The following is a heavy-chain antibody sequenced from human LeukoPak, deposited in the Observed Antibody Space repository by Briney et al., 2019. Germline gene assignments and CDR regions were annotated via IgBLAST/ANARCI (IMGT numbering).Heavy chain of an antibody. D-gene: IGHD6-13*01. CDR1: GFTFSSYA. CDR3: VRENGGAAAGHEASYSYYAFDV. CDR2: ISYDGSNK. Sequence: GGSLRLSCAASGFTFSSYAMHWVRQAPGKGLEWVAVISYDGSNKYYADSVKGRFTISRDNSKNTLYLQMNSLRAEDTAMYYCVRENGGAAAGHEASYSYYAFDVWGQGTTVTVSS. V-gene: IGHV3-30-3*01. J-gene: IGHJ6*02.